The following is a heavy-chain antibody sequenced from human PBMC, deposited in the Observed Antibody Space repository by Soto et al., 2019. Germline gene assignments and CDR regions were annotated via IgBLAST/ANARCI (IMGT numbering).Heavy chain of an antibody. D-gene: IGHD3-10*01. Sequence: SETLSLTCTVSGGSVSSGSYYWSWIRQPPGKGLEWIGYIYYSGSTNYNPSLKSRVTISVDTSKNQFSLKLSSVTAADTALYYCARSITMVRGVKNFDYWGQGTLVTVSS. CDR3: ARSITMVRGVKNFDY. V-gene: IGHV4-61*01. J-gene: IGHJ4*02. CDR2: IYYSGST. CDR1: GGSVSSGSYY.